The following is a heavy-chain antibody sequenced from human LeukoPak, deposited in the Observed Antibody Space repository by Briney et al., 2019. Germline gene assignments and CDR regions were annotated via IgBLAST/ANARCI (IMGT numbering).Heavy chain of an antibody. D-gene: IGHD3-22*01. J-gene: IGHJ4*02. Sequence: GGSLRLSCAASGFTFSSYGMHWVRQAPGKGLEWVAFIRYDGSNKYCADSVKGRFTISRDNSKNTLYLQMNSLRAEDTAVYYCAKDQYYYDSSGGFDYWGQGTLVTVSS. CDR3: AKDQYYYDSSGGFDY. V-gene: IGHV3-30*02. CDR1: GFTFSSYG. CDR2: IRYDGSNK.